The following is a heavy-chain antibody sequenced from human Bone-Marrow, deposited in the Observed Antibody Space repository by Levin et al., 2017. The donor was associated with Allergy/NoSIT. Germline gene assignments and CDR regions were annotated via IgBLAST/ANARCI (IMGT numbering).Heavy chain of an antibody. D-gene: IGHD3-10*01. CDR3: ARESYGSGRVRTLNYYYYYMDV. CDR2: IWYDGSNK. CDR1: GFTFSSYG. V-gene: IGHV3-33*01. Sequence: GGSLRLSCAASGFTFSSYGMHWVRQAPGKGLEWVAVIWYDGSNKYYADSVKGRFTISRDNSKNTLYLQMNSLRAEDTAVYYCARESYGSGRVRTLNYYYYYMDVWGKGTTVTVSS. J-gene: IGHJ6*03.